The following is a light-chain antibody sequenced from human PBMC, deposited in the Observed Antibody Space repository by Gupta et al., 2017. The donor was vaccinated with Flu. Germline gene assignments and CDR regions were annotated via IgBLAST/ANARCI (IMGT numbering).Light chain of an antibody. CDR3: SSYTSSSTRV. J-gene: IGLJ3*02. V-gene: IGLV2-14*01. CDR1: SSDVGGYNY. Sequence: QSALTQPASVSGSPGQSITISCTGTSSDVGGYNYVSWYQQHPGKAPNLMIYEVSNRPSGVSNPFSASKSANTASITISGLEAEDDAYYYCSSYTSSSTRVFGGGTKLTVL. CDR2: EVS.